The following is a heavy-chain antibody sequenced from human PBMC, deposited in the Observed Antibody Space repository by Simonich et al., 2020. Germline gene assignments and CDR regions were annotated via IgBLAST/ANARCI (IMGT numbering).Heavy chain of an antibody. V-gene: IGHV1-2*02. CDR1: GYTFTGYY. CDR3: ARDRAARYYYYYYMDV. J-gene: IGHJ6*03. D-gene: IGHD6-6*01. CDR2: IKPKSGGT. Sequence: QVQLVQSGAEVKKPGASVKVSCKASGYTFTGYYMHWVRQAPGQGLDWMGGIKPKSGGTNYAQKYQGRVTMTRDTSISTAYMELSRLRSDDTAVYYCARDRAARYYYYYYMDVWGKGTTVTVSS.